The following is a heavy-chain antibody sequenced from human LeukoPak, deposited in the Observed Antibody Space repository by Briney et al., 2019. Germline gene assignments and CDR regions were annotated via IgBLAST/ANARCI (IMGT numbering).Heavy chain of an antibody. Sequence: PGGSLRLSCAAPGFSFSSYWMSWVRQAPGKGLEWVANIKQDGSEKYYVDSVKGRFTISRDNAQNSLYLQMNSLRAEDTAVYYCVRDLAGPPQEAFDIWGQGTVVTVSS. CDR2: IKQDGSEK. J-gene: IGHJ3*02. V-gene: IGHV3-7*01. CDR1: GFSFSSYW. CDR3: VRDLAGPPQEAFDI.